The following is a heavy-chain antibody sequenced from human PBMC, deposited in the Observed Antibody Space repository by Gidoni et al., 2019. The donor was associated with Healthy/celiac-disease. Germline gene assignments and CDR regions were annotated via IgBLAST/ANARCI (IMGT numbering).Heavy chain of an antibody. D-gene: IGHD1-1*01. CDR3: ASQYNWNDLYYYYGMDV. CDR2: IYTSGST. V-gene: IGHV4-61*02. CDR1: GGSISRGSYY. J-gene: IGHJ6*02. Sequence: QVQLQESGPGLVKPSQTLSLTCPVSGGSISRGSYYWSWIRQPAGKGLEWIGRIYTSGSTNYNPSLKSRVTISVDTSKNQFSLKLSSETAADTAVYYCASQYNWNDLYYYYGMDVWGQGTTVTVSS.